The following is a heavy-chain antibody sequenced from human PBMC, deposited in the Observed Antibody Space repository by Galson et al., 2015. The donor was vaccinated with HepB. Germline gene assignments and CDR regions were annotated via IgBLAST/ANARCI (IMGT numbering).Heavy chain of an antibody. J-gene: IGHJ6*03. V-gene: IGHV3-21*01. Sequence: SLRLSCAASGFTFRSYSMNWVRQAPGKGLEWVSSISSSSSYIYYADSVKGRFTISRDNAKNSLYRQMNSLRAEDTAVYDCARVQGYQLIYYYYYYMDIWGKGTTVTVSS. D-gene: IGHD2-2*01. CDR3: ARVQGYQLIYYYYYYMDI. CDR1: GFTFRSYS. CDR2: ISSSSSYI.